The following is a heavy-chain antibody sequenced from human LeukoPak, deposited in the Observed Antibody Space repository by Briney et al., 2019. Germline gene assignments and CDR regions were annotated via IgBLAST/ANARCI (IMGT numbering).Heavy chain of an antibody. J-gene: IGHJ4*02. Sequence: GGSLRLSCAASGFTFSSYSMNWVRQAPGKGLEWISSISSSSRYIYYADSVKGQFTISRDNAQNSVYLQMNSLRAEDTAVYFCAGGSSTNSYYFDYWGQGTLVTVSS. CDR3: AGGSSTNSYYFDY. CDR2: ISSSSRYI. D-gene: IGHD2-2*01. V-gene: IGHV3-21*01. CDR1: GFTFSSYS.